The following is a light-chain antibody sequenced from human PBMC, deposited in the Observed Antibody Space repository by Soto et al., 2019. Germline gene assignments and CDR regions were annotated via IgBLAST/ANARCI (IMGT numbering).Light chain of an antibody. Sequence: EIVLTQSPGTLSLSPGERATLSCRASQSVSSSYLAWFQQKPGQAPRLLLYGGSSRATGIPDRFSGSGSGTDFTLTISRLEPEDFAVYYCRQYGGSPRTFGQGTKVDIK. J-gene: IGKJ1*01. CDR2: GGS. CDR1: QSVSSSY. V-gene: IGKV3-20*01. CDR3: RQYGGSPRT.